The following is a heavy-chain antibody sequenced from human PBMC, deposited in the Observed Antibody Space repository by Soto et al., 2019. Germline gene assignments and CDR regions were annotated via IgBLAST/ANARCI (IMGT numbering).Heavy chain of an antibody. D-gene: IGHD5-12*01. CDR1: GGSISNADYY. Sequence: QVQLQESGPGLVKPSQTLSLTCTVSGGSISNADYYWSWVRQPPGKGLEWIGYIYYRGSSFFNPSLKSRVTMSKDTSKNQLSLRLTSVTAADTAVYYCARAIVVTVGGMDVWGRGTTVTVSS. CDR2: IYYRGSS. CDR3: ARAIVVTVGGMDV. V-gene: IGHV4-30-4*01. J-gene: IGHJ6*02.